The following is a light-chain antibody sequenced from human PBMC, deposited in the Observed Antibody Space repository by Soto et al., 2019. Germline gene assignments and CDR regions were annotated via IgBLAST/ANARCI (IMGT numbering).Light chain of an antibody. CDR2: DAS. V-gene: IGKV1-33*01. CDR3: QQYDTLPPT. Sequence: DLQMTQSPSSLSASVGDRVTITCQASQDISNYLNWYQQKPGKAPKLLMSDASILETGVPSRFSGSGSGTDFTFTISGLQPEDIATYYCQQYDTLPPTFGPGTKVDLK. CDR1: QDISNY. J-gene: IGKJ3*01.